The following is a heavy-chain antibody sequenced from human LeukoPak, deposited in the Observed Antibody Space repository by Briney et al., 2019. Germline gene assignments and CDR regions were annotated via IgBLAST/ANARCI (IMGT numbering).Heavy chain of an antibody. CDR1: GLPYSTYS. CDR2: ISSSSEYI. CDR3: ARVQTPYYGGDEIGY. D-gene: IGHD3-16*01. Sequence: KPGGSLRLSCAASGLPYSTYSVNWVRHAPGKGLEWGSYISSSSEYIYYANSVKGRFTISRDNSKNSLYLQMNSLRAEDTAVYYCARVQTPYYGGDEIGYWGQGTLVTVSS. J-gene: IGHJ4*02. V-gene: IGHV3-21*01.